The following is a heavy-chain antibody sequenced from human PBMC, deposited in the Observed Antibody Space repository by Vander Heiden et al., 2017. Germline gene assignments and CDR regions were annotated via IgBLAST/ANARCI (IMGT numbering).Heavy chain of an antibody. CDR3: ARSVEARFDY. J-gene: IGHJ4*02. CDR2: MTSDLRTT. D-gene: IGHD1-26*01. Sequence: EVQLVESGGGLVQPGGALRLSFAPSGFRFSVFSMNWIRQAPGKEPEWVAYMTSDLRTTYYADAVQGRFTIARDNARNLVFLQMNSLRDDDTAVYHCARSVEARFDYWGQGVAVAVSS. V-gene: IGHV3-48*02. CDR1: GFRFSVFS.